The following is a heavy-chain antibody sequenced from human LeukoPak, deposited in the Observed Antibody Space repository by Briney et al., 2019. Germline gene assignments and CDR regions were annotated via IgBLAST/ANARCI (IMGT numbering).Heavy chain of an antibody. J-gene: IGHJ4*02. CDR1: GYSFTSYW. CDR2: IYPGDSDT. V-gene: IGHV5-51*01. D-gene: IGHD2-21*02. CDR3: AREWGYCGGDCYSDY. Sequence: PGESLKISCKGSGYSFTSYWIGWVRQMPGKGLEWMGIIYPGDSDTRYSPSFQGQVTISADKSISTAYLQWSSLKASDTAMYYRAREWGYCGGDCYSDYWGQGTLVTVSS.